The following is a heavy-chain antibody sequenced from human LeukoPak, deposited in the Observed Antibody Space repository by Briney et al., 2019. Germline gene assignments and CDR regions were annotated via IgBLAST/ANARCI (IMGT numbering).Heavy chain of an antibody. V-gene: IGHV3-23*01. CDR2: IGGSGGPT. CDR1: GFTFSSYA. Sequence: GGSLRFSCAASGFTFSSYAVSWVRQAPGKGLECVSIIGGSGGPTYYADSVKGRFTISRDNSENTLFLQMNSLRAEDTALYYCSKNGLVATTYYFDSWGQGTLVTVSS. D-gene: IGHD5-12*01. CDR3: SKNGLVATTYYFDS. J-gene: IGHJ4*02.